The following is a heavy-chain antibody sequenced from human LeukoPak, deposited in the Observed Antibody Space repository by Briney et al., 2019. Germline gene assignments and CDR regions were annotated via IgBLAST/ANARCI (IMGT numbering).Heavy chain of an antibody. V-gene: IGHV3-74*01. Sequence: GGSLRLSCAASGFTFSSYALHWVRQAPGKGLVWVSRINSDGSSTSYADSVKGRFTISRDNAKNTLYLQMNSLRAEDTAVYYCARLSSRSYFDYWGQGTLVTVSS. CDR3: ARLSSRSYFDY. J-gene: IGHJ4*02. D-gene: IGHD6-13*01. CDR1: GFTFSSYA. CDR2: INSDGSST.